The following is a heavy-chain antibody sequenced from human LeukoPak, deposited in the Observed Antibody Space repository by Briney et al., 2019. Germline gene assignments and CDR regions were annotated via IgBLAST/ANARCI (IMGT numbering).Heavy chain of an antibody. D-gene: IGHD3-16*01. CDR2: IWSGGNNK. CDR1: GFTFSNHG. Sequence: HPGGSLRLSCAASGFTFSNHGMHWVRQAPGKGLEWVAVIWSGGNNKYYADSVKGRFTVSRDNSKSTLYLQMNSLRAEDTAVYYCAKDLYTSSSGPDYWGQGTLVAVSS. J-gene: IGHJ4*02. V-gene: IGHV3-30*02. CDR3: AKDLYTSSSGPDY.